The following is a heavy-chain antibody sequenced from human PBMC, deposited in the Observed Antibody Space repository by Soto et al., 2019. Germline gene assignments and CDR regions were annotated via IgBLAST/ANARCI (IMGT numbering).Heavy chain of an antibody. CDR3: ARGSQWELPQGYYFDY. D-gene: IGHD1-26*01. J-gene: IGHJ4*02. CDR2: IIPIFGTA. Sequence: SVKVSCKASGGTFSSYAISWVRQAPGQGLEWMGGIIPIFGTANYAQKFQGRVTITADESTSTAYMELSSLRSEDTAVYYCARGSQWELPQGYYFDYWVQGTLVTVSS. CDR1: GGTFSSYA. V-gene: IGHV1-69*13.